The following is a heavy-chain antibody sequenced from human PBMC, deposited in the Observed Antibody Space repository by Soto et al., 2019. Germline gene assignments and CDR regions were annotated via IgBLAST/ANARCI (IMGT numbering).Heavy chain of an antibody. Sequence: GGSLRLSCAASGFTFSSYGMHWVRQAPGKGLEWVAVIWYDGSNKYYADSVKGRFTISRENSKNTLYLQMNSLRAEDTAVYYCARVRITMVRGVLYYYGMDVWGQGTTVTVSS. CDR3: ARVRITMVRGVLYYYGMDV. CDR2: IWYDGSNK. J-gene: IGHJ6*02. CDR1: GFTFSSYG. V-gene: IGHV3-33*01. D-gene: IGHD3-10*01.